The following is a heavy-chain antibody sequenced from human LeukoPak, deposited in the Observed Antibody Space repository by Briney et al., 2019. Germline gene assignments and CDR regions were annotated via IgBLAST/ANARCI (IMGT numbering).Heavy chain of an antibody. D-gene: IGHD6-19*01. CDR3: ARDPRAIAVAGTGAY. V-gene: IGHV1-2*06. CDR2: INPNSGGT. CDR1: GYTFTGYY. J-gene: IGHJ4*02. Sequence: ASVKVSCKASGYTFTGYYMHWVRQAPGQGLEWMGRINPNSGGTNYAQKFQGRVTMTRDTSISTAYMELSRLRSDDTAVYYCARDPRAIAVAGTGAYWGQGTLGTVSS.